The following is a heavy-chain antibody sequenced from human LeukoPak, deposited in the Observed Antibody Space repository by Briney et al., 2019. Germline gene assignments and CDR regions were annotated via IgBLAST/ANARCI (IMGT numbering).Heavy chain of an antibody. J-gene: IGHJ5*02. D-gene: IGHD2-8*01. CDR3: ARERTNGPANWFDP. CDR2: IDQSGST. CDR1: GFTVGRYW. V-gene: IGHV4-34*09. Sequence: LRLSCAASGFTVGRYWMHWVRQAPGKGLEWIGEIDQSGSTKYNPSLKSRVTISVDTSKNQFSLKLSSVTAADTAVYYCARERTNGPANWFDPWGQGTLVTVSS.